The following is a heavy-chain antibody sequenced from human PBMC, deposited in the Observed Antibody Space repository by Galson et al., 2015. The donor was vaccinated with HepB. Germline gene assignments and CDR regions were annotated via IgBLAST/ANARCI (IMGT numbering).Heavy chain of an antibody. D-gene: IGHD2-21*02. V-gene: IGHV3-23*01. CDR1: GFTFSSYA. CDR2: ISGGGVYT. CDR3: AKPFLAYCGGDCYVDY. Sequence: SLRLSCAASGFTFSSYAMSWVRQAPGKGLEWVSAISGGGVYTYYGDSVKGRFTISRDNSKDTLYLQMNSLRAEDTAVCYCAKPFLAYCGGDCYVDYWGQGTLVTVSS. J-gene: IGHJ4*02.